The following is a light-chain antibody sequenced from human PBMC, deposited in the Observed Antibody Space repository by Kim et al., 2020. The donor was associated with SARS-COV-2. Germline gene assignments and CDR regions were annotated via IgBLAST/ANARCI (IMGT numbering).Light chain of an antibody. CDR3: QSADGSGTYV. Sequence: SYELTQPPSLSVSPGQTARITCSGDTLPEKQTYWYQQQSGQAPLLVIYKDNERPSGIPGRFSGSSSGTTVTLTISGVQAEDDADYYCQSADGSGTYVFGTGTKVTVL. CDR2: KDN. V-gene: IGLV3-25*03. J-gene: IGLJ1*01. CDR1: TLPEKQ.